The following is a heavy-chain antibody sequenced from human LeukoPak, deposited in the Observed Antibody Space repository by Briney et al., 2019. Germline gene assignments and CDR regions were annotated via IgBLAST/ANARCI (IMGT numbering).Heavy chain of an antibody. Sequence: GESLRLSCAASGVTFSSYGMPWVRQAPGKGLEWVALISSDGNDKLYGDSMKGRFTISRDDSKSTLYLQMNSLRAEDTAVYYCTTKVIRGNSGDDYDDWGQGTLVTVSS. D-gene: IGHD5-12*01. CDR1: GVTFSSYG. CDR3: TTKVIRGNSGDDYDD. J-gene: IGHJ4*02. V-gene: IGHV3-30*03. CDR2: ISSDGNDK.